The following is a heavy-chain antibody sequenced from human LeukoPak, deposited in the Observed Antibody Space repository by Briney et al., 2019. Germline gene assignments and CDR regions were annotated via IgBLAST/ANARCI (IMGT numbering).Heavy chain of an antibody. D-gene: IGHD6-13*01. V-gene: IGHV3-7*01. CDR3: ARAGVSSSWYEDY. CDR1: GFTVSSNY. Sequence: GGSLRLSCAASGFTVSSNYMSWVRQAPGKGLEWVANIKQDGSEKYYVDSVKGRFTISRDNAKNSLYLQMNSLRAEDTAVYYCARAGVSSSWYEDYWGQGTLVTVSS. CDR2: IKQDGSEK. J-gene: IGHJ4*02.